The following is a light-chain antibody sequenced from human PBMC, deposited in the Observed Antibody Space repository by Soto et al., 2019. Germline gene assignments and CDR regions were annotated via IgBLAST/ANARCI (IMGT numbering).Light chain of an antibody. V-gene: IGKV3-20*01. CDR3: HQYDSSPLT. CDR1: QSVNSSY. Sequence: EMVLTQSPGTLSLSPGARATLSCRASQSVNSSYLAWYQQKPGQAPRLLIYGASSRATGIPDRFSGSGSGTDFTLTISRLEPEDFAVYYCHQYDSSPLTFGGGTKVEIK. CDR2: GAS. J-gene: IGKJ4*01.